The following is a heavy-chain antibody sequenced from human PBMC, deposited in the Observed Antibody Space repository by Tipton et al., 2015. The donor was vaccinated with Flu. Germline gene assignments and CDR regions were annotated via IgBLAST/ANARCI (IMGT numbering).Heavy chain of an antibody. V-gene: IGHV5-51*01. CDR3: ARAPPEWILLLWPHDGFDI. CDR1: GYSFTSHW. D-gene: IGHD3-3*01. CDR2: IYPGDSDT. Sequence: QLVQSGAEVKKPGESLKISCKGSGYSFTSHWIGWVRQMPGKGLEWMGIIYPGDSDTRYSPSFQGQVTISVDKSISTAYLQWSSLKVSDPAMYYCARAPPEWILLLWPHDGFDIWGQGTMVTVSS. J-gene: IGHJ3*02.